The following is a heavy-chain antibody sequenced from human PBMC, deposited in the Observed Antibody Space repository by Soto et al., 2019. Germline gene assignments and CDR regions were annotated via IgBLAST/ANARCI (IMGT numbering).Heavy chain of an antibody. V-gene: IGHV3-30*18. D-gene: IGHD3-9*01. CDR2: ISYDGSNK. Sequence: GGSLRLSCAASGFTFSSYGMHWVRQAPGKGLEWVAVISYDGSNKYYADSVKGRFTISRDNSKNTLYLQMNSLRAEDTAVYYCANGGLRYFDWLTLDYYYYGMDVWGEGTKGTVSS. CDR1: GFTFSSYG. CDR3: ANGGLRYFDWLTLDYYYYGMDV. J-gene: IGHJ6*04.